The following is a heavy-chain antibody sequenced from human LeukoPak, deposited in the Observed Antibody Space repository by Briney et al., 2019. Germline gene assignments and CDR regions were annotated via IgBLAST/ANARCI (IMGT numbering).Heavy chain of an antibody. CDR1: GFTFSSYG. J-gene: IGHJ5*02. V-gene: IGHV3-30*02. D-gene: IGHD4/OR15-4a*01. CDR3: AKDLTSGATDNWFDP. Sequence: GGSLRLSCAASGFTFSSYGMHWVRQAPGKGLEWVTFIRFDESNKYYADSVKGRFTISRDNSKNTLYLQMNSLRAEDTAVYYCAKDLTSGATDNWFDPWGQGTLVTVSS. CDR2: IRFDESNK.